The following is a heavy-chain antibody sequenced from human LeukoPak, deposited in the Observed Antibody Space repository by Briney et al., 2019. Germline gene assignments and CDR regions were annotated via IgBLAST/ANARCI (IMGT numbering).Heavy chain of an antibody. J-gene: IGHJ4*02. CDR1: GFTFSDYY. D-gene: IGHD2-21*02. Sequence: GGSLRLSCAASGFTFSDYYMSWIRQAPGKGLEWVSSISTSSSYIYYADSVKGRFTISRDNAKNSVYLHMDSLRAEDTAVYYCARAANLGWGIVVVTAIYDYWGQGTLVTVSS. CDR3: ARAANLGWGIVVVTAIYDY. V-gene: IGHV3-11*06. CDR2: ISTSSSYI.